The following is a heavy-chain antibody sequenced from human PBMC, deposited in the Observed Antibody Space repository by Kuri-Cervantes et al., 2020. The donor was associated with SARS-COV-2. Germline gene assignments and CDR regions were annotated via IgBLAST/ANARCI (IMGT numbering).Heavy chain of an antibody. CDR1: GFTFSGSA. Sequence: GESLKISCAASGFTFSGSAMHWIRQAPGKGLEFVSGINYNGETTYYASSVKGRFTISRDNSKNTLYLQMNSLRAEDTAVYYCASGWPAAHDYWGQGTLVTVSS. CDR3: ASGWPAAHDY. D-gene: IGHD6-19*01. J-gene: IGHJ4*02. V-gene: IGHV3-64*01. CDR2: INYNGETT.